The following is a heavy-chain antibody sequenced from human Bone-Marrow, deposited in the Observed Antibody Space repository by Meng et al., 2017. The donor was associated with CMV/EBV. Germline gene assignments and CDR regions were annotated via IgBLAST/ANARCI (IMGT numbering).Heavy chain of an antibody. V-gene: IGHV3-11*01. D-gene: IGHD3-9*01. CDR1: GFTFSDYY. CDR3: ARGGYDILTGLGWFDP. J-gene: IGHJ5*02. Sequence: GESLKISCAASGFTFSDYYMSWICQAPGKGLEWVSYISSSGSTIYYADSVKGRFTISRDNAKNSLYLQMNSLRAEDTAVYYCARGGYDILTGLGWFDPWGQGTLVTVSS. CDR2: ISSSGSTI.